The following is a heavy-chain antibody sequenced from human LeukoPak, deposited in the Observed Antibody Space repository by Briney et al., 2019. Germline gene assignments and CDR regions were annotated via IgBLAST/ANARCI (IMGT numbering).Heavy chain of an antibody. Sequence: GGSLRLSCAASGFTFSSYEMNWVRQAPGKGLEWVSSISSSSSYIYYADSVKGRFTISRDNAKNSLYLQMNSLRAEDTAVYYCARDLPLPSYYDILTGYDYWGQGTLVTVSS. CDR1: GFTFSSYE. D-gene: IGHD3-9*01. J-gene: IGHJ4*02. CDR3: ARDLPLPSYYDILTGYDY. CDR2: ISSSSSYI. V-gene: IGHV3-21*01.